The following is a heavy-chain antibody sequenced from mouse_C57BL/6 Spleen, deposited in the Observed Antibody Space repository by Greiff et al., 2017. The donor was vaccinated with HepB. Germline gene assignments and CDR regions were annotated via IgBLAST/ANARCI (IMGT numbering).Heavy chain of an antibody. CDR1: GYTFTEYT. Sequence: VQLVESGAELVKPGASVKLSCKASGYTFTEYTIHWVKQRSGQGLEWIGWFYPGSGSIKYNEKFKDKATLTADKSSSTVYMELSRLTSEDSAVYFCARHEEGIYYGNYLAMDYWGQGTSVTVSS. V-gene: IGHV1-62-2*01. D-gene: IGHD2-1*01. CDR2: FYPGSGSI. CDR3: ARHEEGIYYGNYLAMDY. J-gene: IGHJ4*01.